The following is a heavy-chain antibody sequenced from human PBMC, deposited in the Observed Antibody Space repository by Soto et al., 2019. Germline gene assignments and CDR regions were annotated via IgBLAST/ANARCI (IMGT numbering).Heavy chain of an antibody. J-gene: IGHJ4*02. V-gene: IGHV3-7*01. CDR1: GFTFSSYW. CDR3: ARIGYSSSCFDY. Sequence: GGSLKLSCAASGFTFSSYWMSWVRQAPGKGLEWVANIKQDGSQIYYVDSVKGRFTISRDNAKNSVYLQMNSLRAEDTAVYYCARIGYSSSCFDYWGQGNLVTVAS. CDR2: IKQDGSQI. D-gene: IGHD6-6*01.